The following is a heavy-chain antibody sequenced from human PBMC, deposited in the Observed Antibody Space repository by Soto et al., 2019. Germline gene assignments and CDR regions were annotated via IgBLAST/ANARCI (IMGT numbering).Heavy chain of an antibody. V-gene: IGHV1-3*01. CDR3: ARGGSLYWYFDL. Sequence: ASVTVSCKASGYTFTSFAMLWVRQAPGQRLEWMGWIYAGNDNTKYSQKFQGRVTITRDTSASTAYMELSSLRSEDTAVYYCARGGSLYWYFDLWGRGTLVTVSS. CDR2: IYAGNDNT. CDR1: GYTFTSFA. D-gene: IGHD1-26*01. J-gene: IGHJ2*01.